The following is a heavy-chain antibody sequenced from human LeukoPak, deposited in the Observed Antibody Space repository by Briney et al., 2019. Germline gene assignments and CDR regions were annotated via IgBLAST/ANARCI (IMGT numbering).Heavy chain of an antibody. CDR3: ARWAY. J-gene: IGHJ4*02. V-gene: IGHV3-7*05. CDR2: IKRDGSQK. CDR1: GFTFSDYW. Sequence: GGSLRLSCAASGFTFSDYWMYWVRQAPGKGLECVATIKRDGSQKSYLDSVNGRFTTSRDNAKNSLYLQMNSLRAEDTAVYYCARWAYWGQATPASVSS.